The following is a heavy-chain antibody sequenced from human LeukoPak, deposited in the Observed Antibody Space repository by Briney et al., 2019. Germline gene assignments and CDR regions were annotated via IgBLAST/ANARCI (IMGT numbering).Heavy chain of an antibody. CDR2: IYHSGST. CDR1: GYSISSDYY. CDR3: ARDSRVYCSSPSCSIDY. J-gene: IGHJ4*02. V-gene: IGHV4-38-2*02. Sequence: SETLSHTCAVSGYSISSDYYWGWIRQPPGKGLEWIGNIYHSGSTYYNPSLKSRVIISVDTSKNQFSLKLSSVTAADTAVYYCARDSRVYCSSPSCSIDYWGQGTLVTVSS. D-gene: IGHD2-2*01.